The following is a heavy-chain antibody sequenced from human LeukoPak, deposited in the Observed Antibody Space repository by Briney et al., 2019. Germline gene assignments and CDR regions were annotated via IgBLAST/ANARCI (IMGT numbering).Heavy chain of an antibody. CDR1: GYTFTSYG. Sequence: ASVKFSCKVSGYTFTSYGFSWVRQAPGQGLEWMGWISAYTGNTNYAQKLQGRLTMTTHPSTSTAYMQLRSLRSDATAVYYRARETRSPYYYDSRGYLVDYWGQGTLVTVSS. CDR3: ARETRSPYYYDSRGYLVDY. J-gene: IGHJ4*02. D-gene: IGHD3-22*01. CDR2: ISAYTGNT. V-gene: IGHV1-18*01.